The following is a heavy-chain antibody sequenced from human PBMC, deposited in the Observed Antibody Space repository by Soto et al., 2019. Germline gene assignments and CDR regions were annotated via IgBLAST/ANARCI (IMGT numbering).Heavy chain of an antibody. V-gene: IGHV3-33*06. CDR2: IWYDGSNK. J-gene: IGHJ4*02. Sequence: PGGSLRLPCAGSGVTFRSYGMPGVRQALGKGLEWVAVIWYDGSNKYYADSVKGRFTISRDNSKNTLYLQMNSLRAEDTAVYYCAKKGNWNYRYYSQYWGQG. CDR1: GVTFRSYG. CDR3: AKKGNWNYRYYSQY. D-gene: IGHD1-7*01.